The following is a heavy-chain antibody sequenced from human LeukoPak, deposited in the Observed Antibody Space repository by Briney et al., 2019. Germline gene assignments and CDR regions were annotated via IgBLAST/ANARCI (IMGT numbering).Heavy chain of an antibody. D-gene: IGHD5-18*01. CDR3: AKDRRRGYSHGYVDAFDI. CDR2: IRYDEYNE. V-gene: IGHV3-30*02. Sequence: GGSLRLSCAASGFTFSSYGMHWVRQAPGKGLEWVAFIRYDEYNEYYADSVKGRFTISRDNSKNTLYLQMNSLRAEDTAVYYCAKDRRRGYSHGYVDAFDIWGQGTMVTVSS. CDR1: GFTFSSYG. J-gene: IGHJ3*02.